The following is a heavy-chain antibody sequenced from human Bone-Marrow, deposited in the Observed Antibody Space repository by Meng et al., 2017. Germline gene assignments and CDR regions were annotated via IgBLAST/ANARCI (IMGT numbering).Heavy chain of an antibody. V-gene: IGHV1-69*13. CDR3: ARGSSWYSPHYYYGMDV. CDR2: IIPIFGTA. Sequence: SVKVSCKASGGTFSSYAISWVRQAPGQGLEWMGGIIPIFGTANYAQKFQGRVTIPADESTSTAYMELSSLRAEDTAVYYCARGSSWYSPHYYYGMDVWGQGTTVTVSS. CDR1: GGTFSSYA. J-gene: IGHJ6*02. D-gene: IGHD6-13*01.